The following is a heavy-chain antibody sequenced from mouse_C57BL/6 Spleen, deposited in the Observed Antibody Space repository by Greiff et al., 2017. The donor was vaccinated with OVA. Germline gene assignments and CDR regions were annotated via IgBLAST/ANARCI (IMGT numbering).Heavy chain of an antibody. J-gene: IGHJ1*03. V-gene: IGHV1-62-2*01. CDR3: ARHEGDYGSSWYFDV. Sequence: QVQLKESGAELVKPGASVTLSCKASGYTFTEYTLHWVTQRSGQGLEWIGWFYPGSGRTKYNEKFKDKTTFTTDNSSSPVYMELSRLTSEDSAVYFCARHEGDYGSSWYFDVWGTGTTVTVSS. CDR2: FYPGSGRT. CDR1: GYTFTEYT. D-gene: IGHD1-1*01.